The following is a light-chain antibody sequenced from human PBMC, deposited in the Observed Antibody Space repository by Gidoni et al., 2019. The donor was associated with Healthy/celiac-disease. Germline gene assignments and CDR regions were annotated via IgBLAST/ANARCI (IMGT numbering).Light chain of an antibody. Sequence: IVFTQSPGTLSLSPGERATPSCRASQSVNSAYVAWYQQKPGQAPRLLIYATSNRATGNPDRFSGSASGTDFNLTISRLEPEDFALYYCRRYGTSYTFGQGTKLEIK. V-gene: IGKV3-20*01. CDR3: RRYGTSYT. CDR2: ATS. J-gene: IGKJ2*01. CDR1: QSVNSAY.